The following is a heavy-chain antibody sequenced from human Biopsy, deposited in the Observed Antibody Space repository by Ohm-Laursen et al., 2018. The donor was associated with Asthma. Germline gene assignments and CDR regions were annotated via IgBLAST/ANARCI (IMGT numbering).Heavy chain of an antibody. CDR3: ARTFHFWSPYHAEHYQL. CDR2: IKHDGSEK. J-gene: IGHJ1*01. CDR1: GFTFSTYN. Sequence: GSLRLSCAASGFTFSTYNFHWVRQAPGKGLEWVANIKHDGSEKNHVDSLKGRFTISRDNAKNSLYLQMNSLRAEDTAVYYCARTFHFWSPYHAEHYQLWGQGTLVTVSS. D-gene: IGHD3-3*02. V-gene: IGHV3-7*01.